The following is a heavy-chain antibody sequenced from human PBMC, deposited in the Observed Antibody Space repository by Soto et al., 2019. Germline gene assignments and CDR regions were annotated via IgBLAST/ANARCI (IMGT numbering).Heavy chain of an antibody. V-gene: IGHV3-74*01. D-gene: IGHD4-17*01. CDR1: ALTLSTYW. CDR3: ALSHTVTTDY. CDR2: IKSDGSST. Sequence: PRGSLRHSYGASALTLSTYWMHWGRQAPGKGLVWVSRIKSDGSSTSYADSVKGRFTISRDNAKNTLYLQMNSLRAEDTAVYYCALSHTVTTDYWGQGP. J-gene: IGHJ4*02.